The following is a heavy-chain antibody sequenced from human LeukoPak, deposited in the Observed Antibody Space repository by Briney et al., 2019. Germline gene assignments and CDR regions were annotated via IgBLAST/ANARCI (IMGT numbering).Heavy chain of an antibody. CDR3: AKDLGIAAAGTSYYYYYGMDV. CDR2: ISGSGGNT. J-gene: IGHJ6*02. D-gene: IGHD6-13*01. Sequence: GGSLRLSCAASGFTFSSYAMSWVRQAPGKGLEWVSAISGSGGNTYYADSVKGRFTISRDNSKNTLYLQMNSLRAEDTAVYYCAKDLGIAAAGTSYYYYYGMDVWGQGTTVTVSS. V-gene: IGHV3-23*01. CDR1: GFTFSSYA.